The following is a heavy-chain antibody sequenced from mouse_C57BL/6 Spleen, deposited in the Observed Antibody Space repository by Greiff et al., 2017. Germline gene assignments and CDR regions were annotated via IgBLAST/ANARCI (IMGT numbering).Heavy chain of an antibody. J-gene: IGHJ2*01. CDR2: IHPNSGST. Sequence: VKLKQPGAELVKPGASVKLSCKASGYTFTSYWMHWVKQRPGQGLEWIGMIHPNSGSTNYNEKFKSKATLTVDKSSSTAYMQLSSLTSEDSAVYYCAREAYYYGSSSYYFDYWGQGTTLTVSS. D-gene: IGHD1-1*01. V-gene: IGHV1-64*01. CDR3: AREAYYYGSSSYYFDY. CDR1: GYTFTSYW.